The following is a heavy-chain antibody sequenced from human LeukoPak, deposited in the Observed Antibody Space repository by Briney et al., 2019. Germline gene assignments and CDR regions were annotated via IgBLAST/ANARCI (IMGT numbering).Heavy chain of an antibody. CDR1: GYSFTSYW. D-gene: IGHD4-11*01. CDR3: ASLYSADAFDI. CDR2: IYPGDSDT. Sequence: GESLKLSCKGSGYSFTSYWIGWVRQMPGKGLEWMGIIYPGDSDTRYGPSFQGQVTISADKSISTAYLQWSSLKASDTAMYYCASLYSADAFDIWGQGTMVTVSS. J-gene: IGHJ3*02. V-gene: IGHV5-51*01.